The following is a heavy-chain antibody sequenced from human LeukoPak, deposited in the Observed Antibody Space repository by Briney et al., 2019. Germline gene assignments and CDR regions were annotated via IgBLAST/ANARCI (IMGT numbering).Heavy chain of an antibody. J-gene: IGHJ4*02. V-gene: IGHV3-30-3*01. Sequence: GGSLRLTCAASGFDFHNYVIHWVRQAPGRGLEWVAVISSDVNIKYYADSVKGRFTISRDSSSKMVSLQMNSLGTEDTAVYYCVREGFYESGSLPTFYFDYWGQGTLVTVSS. D-gene: IGHD3-10*01. CDR1: GFDFHNYV. CDR2: ISSDVNIK. CDR3: VREGFYESGSLPTFYFDY.